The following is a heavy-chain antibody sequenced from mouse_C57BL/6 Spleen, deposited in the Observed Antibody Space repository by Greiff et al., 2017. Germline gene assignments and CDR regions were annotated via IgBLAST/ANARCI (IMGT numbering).Heavy chain of an antibody. Sequence: EVKLVEPGGGLVQPGGSLKLSCAASGFTFSDYGMAWVRQAPRKGPEWVAFISNFAYSIYYADTVTGRFTISRENAKNTLYLEMSSLRSEDTAMYYCARDQFAYWGQGTLVTVSA. CDR3: ARDQFAY. J-gene: IGHJ3*01. CDR2: ISNFAYSI. CDR1: GFTFSDYG. V-gene: IGHV5-15*01.